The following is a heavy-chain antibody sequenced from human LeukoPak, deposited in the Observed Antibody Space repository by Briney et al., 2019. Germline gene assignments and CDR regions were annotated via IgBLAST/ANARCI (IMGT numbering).Heavy chain of an antibody. J-gene: IGHJ4*02. Sequence: SETLSLTCTVTGGSISSYYWSWIRQPPGKGLEWIGYIYYSVSTNYNPSLKSRVTISVDTSKNQFSLKLSSVTAADTAVYYCARDGRRGYSYGWNYFDYWGQGTLVTVSS. V-gene: IGHV4-59*01. CDR1: GGSISSYY. D-gene: IGHD5-18*01. CDR3: ARDGRRGYSYGWNYFDY. CDR2: IYYSVST.